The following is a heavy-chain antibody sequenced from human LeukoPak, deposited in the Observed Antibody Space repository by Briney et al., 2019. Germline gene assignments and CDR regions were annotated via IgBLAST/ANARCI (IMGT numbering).Heavy chain of an antibody. CDR3: ARNPTAMVMYNWFDP. V-gene: IGHV4-39*01. CDR1: GGSISSSSYY. D-gene: IGHD5-18*01. CDR2: LYYSGST. J-gene: IGHJ5*02. Sequence: SETLSLTCTVSGGSISSSSYYWGWIRELPGKGLEWIGSLYYSGSTYYNPSLKSRVTISVDTSKNQFSLKLSSVTAADTAVYYCARNPTAMVMYNWFDPWGQGTLVTVSS.